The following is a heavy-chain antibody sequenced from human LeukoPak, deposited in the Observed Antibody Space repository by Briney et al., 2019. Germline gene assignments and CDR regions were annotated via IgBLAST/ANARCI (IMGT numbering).Heavy chain of an antibody. Sequence: GGSLRLSCAASGFTFSSYGMHWVRQAPGKGLEWVAFIRYDGSNKYYADSVKGRFTISRDNSKNTLYLQMNSLRAEDTAVYYCAKDGRYCSSTSCSPLYFDYWGQGPLVTVSS. D-gene: IGHD2-2*01. J-gene: IGHJ4*02. CDR1: GFTFSSYG. V-gene: IGHV3-30*02. CDR3: AKDGRYCSSTSCSPLYFDY. CDR2: IRYDGSNK.